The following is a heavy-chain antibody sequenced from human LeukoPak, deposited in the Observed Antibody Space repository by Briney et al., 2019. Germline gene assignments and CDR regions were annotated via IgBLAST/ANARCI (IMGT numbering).Heavy chain of an antibody. V-gene: IGHV3-21*01. CDR1: GFTFSSYS. J-gene: IGHJ6*02. Sequence: PGGSLRLSCAASGFTFSSYSMNWVRQAPGKGLEWVSSISSGSSYIYYADSVKGRFTISRDNAKNSLYLQMNSLRAEDTAVYYCAREAGIAAAGYYYYGMDVWGQGTTVTVSS. CDR3: AREAGIAAAGYYYYGMDV. D-gene: IGHD6-13*01. CDR2: ISSGSSYI.